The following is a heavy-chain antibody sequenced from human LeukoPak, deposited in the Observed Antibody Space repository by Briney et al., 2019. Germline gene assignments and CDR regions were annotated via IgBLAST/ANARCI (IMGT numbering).Heavy chain of an antibody. CDR3: ARHSYYYYYYMDV. V-gene: IGHV3-7*01. CDR1: GFTFSSYW. D-gene: IGHD2-15*01. CDR2: IKQDGSEK. J-gene: IGHJ6*03. Sequence: GGSLRLSCAASGFTFSSYWMSWVRQAPGKGLEWVANIKQDGSEKYYVDSVKGRFTISRDNAKNSLYLQMSSLRAEDTAVYYCARHSYYYYYYMDVWGKGTTVTVSS.